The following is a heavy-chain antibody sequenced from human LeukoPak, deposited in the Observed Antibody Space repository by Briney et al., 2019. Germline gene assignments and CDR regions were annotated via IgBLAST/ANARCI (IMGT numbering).Heavy chain of an antibody. CDR2: INPNSGGT. CDR3: ARRKGLLWSGELFY. D-gene: IGHD3-10*01. Sequence: GASVKVSCKASGYTFTGYYMHWVRQAPGQGLEWMGWINPNSGGTNYAQKFQGRVTMTRDTSISTAYMELSRLRSDDTAVYYCARRKGLLWSGELFYWGQGTLVTVSS. V-gene: IGHV1-2*02. CDR1: GYTFTGYY. J-gene: IGHJ4*02.